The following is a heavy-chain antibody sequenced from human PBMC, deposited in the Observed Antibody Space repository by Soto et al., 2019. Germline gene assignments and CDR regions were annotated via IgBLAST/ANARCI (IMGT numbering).Heavy chain of an antibody. D-gene: IGHD2-2*01. V-gene: IGHV5-51*01. CDR2: IYPGDSDT. CDR3: ARHKGYCSSTSCYGMDV. J-gene: IGHJ6*01. Sequence: GESVTISCKVSGYSFSSYGIVWVRQMPGKGLEWMGTIYPGDSDTRYSPSFQGQVTISADKSISTAYLQWNSLKASDTAMYFCARHKGYCSSTSCYGMDVWGQGAAVTVSS. CDR1: GYSFSSYG.